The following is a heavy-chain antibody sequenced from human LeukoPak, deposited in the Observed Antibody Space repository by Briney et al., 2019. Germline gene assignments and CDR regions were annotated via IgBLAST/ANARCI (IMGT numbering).Heavy chain of an antibody. CDR2: ISAYNGKT. J-gene: IGHJ4*02. D-gene: IGHD3-3*01. CDR1: GYIFRSYG. Sequence: ASVKVSCKASGYIFRSYGISWVQQAPGQGLEWMGWISAYNGKTNYAQKVQGRVTLTTDTSTSTAYMEMRGLVSDDTAVYYCARALSDDFWSFYQDYWGQGTLLIVSP. CDR3: ARALSDDFWSFYQDY. V-gene: IGHV1-18*01.